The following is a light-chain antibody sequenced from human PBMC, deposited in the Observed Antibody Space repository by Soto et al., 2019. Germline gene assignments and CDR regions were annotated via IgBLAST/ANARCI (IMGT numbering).Light chain of an antibody. CDR2: DNR. CDR3: QVWDTSSDHPV. V-gene: IGLV3-21*01. CDR1: HIGIKD. Sequence: SYELTQPPSVSVAPGQTASISCGGHHIGIKDVYWYQQQPGQAPVLVIYDNRDRPSGIPERFSGSNSGNTATLTISRVEAGDEADYYCQVWDTSSDHPVFGGGTKVTVL. J-gene: IGLJ2*01.